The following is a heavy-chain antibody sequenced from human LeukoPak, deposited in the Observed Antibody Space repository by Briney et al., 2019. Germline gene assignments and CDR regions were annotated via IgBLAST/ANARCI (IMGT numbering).Heavy chain of an antibody. CDR2: ISSSSRSI. CDR1: GRTFSNYE. Sequence: GGSLRLSCAASGRTFSNYEMNWVRQAPGKGPEWISYISSSSRSIYYADSVKGRFTISRDNAKNSVYLQMNSLRVEDTAIYYCAKEDIAGNGFPFDSWGQGTMVTVSS. V-gene: IGHV3-48*03. CDR3: AKEDIAGNGFPFDS. J-gene: IGHJ4*02. D-gene: IGHD5-12*01.